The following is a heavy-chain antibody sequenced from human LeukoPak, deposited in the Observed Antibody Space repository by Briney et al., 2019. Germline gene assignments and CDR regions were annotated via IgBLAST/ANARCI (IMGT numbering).Heavy chain of an antibody. CDR3: AGSSGWYNNWFDP. CDR2: IYPGDSDT. J-gene: IGHJ5*02. V-gene: IGHV5-51*01. Sequence: GESLKISCKGSGYSFTSYGIGWVRQMPGKGLEWMGIIYPGDSDTRYSPSFQGQVTISADKSISTAYLQWSSLKASDTAMYYCAGSSGWYNNWFDPWGQGTLVTVSS. D-gene: IGHD6-19*01. CDR1: GYSFTSYG.